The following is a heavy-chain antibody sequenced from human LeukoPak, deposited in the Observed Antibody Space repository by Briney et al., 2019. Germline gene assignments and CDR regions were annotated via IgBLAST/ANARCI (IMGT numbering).Heavy chain of an antibody. D-gene: IGHD4-11*01. J-gene: IGHJ5*02. CDR1: GYTFTSYY. CDR2: INPSGGST. V-gene: IGHV1-46*03. CDR3: ARLHYPTYSNYVNGFNH. Sequence: ASVKVSCKASGYTFTSYYMHWVRQAPGQGLEWMGIINPSGGSTSYAQKFQGRVTMTSDTSTSTVYMELSSLRSEDTAVYDCARLHYPTYSNYVNGFNHWGQGTLVTVSS.